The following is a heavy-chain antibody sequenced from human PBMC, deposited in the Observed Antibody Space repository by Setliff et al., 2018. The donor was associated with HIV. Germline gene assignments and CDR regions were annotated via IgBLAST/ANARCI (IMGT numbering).Heavy chain of an antibody. D-gene: IGHD5-12*01. Sequence: SETLSLTCTVSGGSISSSRYYWGWIRQPPGKGLEWIGTIYYSGSTFYNPSFKSRVTMSVDTSKNQFSLKLSSVTAADTAVYYCARGVFSGYDKGIDYWGQGTLVTVSS. J-gene: IGHJ4*02. V-gene: IGHV4-39*07. CDR1: GGSISSSRYY. CDR3: ARGVFSGYDKGIDY. CDR2: IYYSGST.